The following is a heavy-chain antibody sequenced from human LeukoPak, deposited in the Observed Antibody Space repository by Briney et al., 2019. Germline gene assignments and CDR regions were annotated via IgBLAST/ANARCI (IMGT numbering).Heavy chain of an antibody. CDR3: AREGGSLGFDY. D-gene: IGHD1-26*01. V-gene: IGHV4-39*07. CDR1: GGSISSSSYY. Sequence: SETLSLTCTVSGGSISSSSYYWGWIRQPPGKGLEWIGSIYYSGSTYYNPSLKSRVTISVDTSKNQFSLKLSSVTAADTAVYYCAREGGSLGFDYWGQGTLVTVSS. CDR2: IYYSGST. J-gene: IGHJ4*02.